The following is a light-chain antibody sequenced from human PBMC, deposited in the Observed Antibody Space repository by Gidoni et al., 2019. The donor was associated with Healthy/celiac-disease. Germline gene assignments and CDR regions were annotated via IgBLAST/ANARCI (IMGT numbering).Light chain of an antibody. CDR3: QQSYSTPQT. J-gene: IGKJ2*01. CDR2: AAS. V-gene: IGKV1-39*01. CDR1: QSISSY. Sequence: IQMTQSPSSLSASVGDRVTITCRASQSISSYLNWYQQKPGKAPKLLIYAASSLQSGVPSRFSGSGSGTDFTLTISSLQPEDFATYYCQQSYSTPQTCGQGTKLEIK.